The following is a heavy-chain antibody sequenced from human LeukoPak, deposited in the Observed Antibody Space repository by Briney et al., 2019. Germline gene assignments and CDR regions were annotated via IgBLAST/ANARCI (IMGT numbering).Heavy chain of an antibody. V-gene: IGHV1-2*06. CDR2: FNPNNGGT. D-gene: IGHD3-22*01. CDR3: AGEDNSSGYRPFDI. Sequence: GASVKVSCKASGYTFTGYYIHWVRQAPGQGLDWMGRFNPNNGGTNYAQKFQGRVTMTRDMSMSTAYMELSRLRSDDTAVYYCAGEDNSSGYRPFDIWGQGTMVTVPS. CDR1: GYTFTGYY. J-gene: IGHJ3*02.